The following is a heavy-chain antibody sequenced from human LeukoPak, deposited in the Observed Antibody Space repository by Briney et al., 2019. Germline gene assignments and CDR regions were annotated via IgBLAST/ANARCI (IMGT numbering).Heavy chain of an antibody. V-gene: IGHV4-30-4*01. D-gene: IGHD3-3*02. J-gene: IGHJ6*02. CDR1: GVSISSGDYY. CDR2: IYYNGRT. Sequence: PSQTLSLTCAVSGVSISSGDYYWSWIRQPPGRDLEWIGYIYYNGRTYHNPSLKSRVTISVDTSKNQFSLKLSSVTAADTAVYSCARSRIFYYYGMDVWGQGTTVTVSS. CDR3: ARSRIFYYYGMDV.